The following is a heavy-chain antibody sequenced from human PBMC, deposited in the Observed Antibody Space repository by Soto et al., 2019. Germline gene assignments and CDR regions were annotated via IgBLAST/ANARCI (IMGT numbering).Heavy chain of an antibody. D-gene: IGHD6-13*01. CDR2: IVPIYRTA. CDR1: GGTLSSYR. V-gene: IGHV1-69*13. J-gene: IGHJ4*02. Sequence: SVKVSFKASGGTLSSYRFNWVRQARGQGLEWLGGIVPIYRTADYAQKFQGRVTITADESTRTVYLELSSLKSQDTALYYCARDSGAKLSSSWGQGTLVTVSS. CDR3: ARDSGAKLSSS.